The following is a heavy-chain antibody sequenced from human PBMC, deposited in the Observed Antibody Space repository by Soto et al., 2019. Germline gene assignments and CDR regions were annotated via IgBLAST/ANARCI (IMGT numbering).Heavy chain of an antibody. CDR2: ISAYNGDT. CDR3: WGDGYSTNFAY. Sequence: QVQLVQSGAEVKKPGASVKVSCKASGYTFTSYGISWVRQAPGQGLEWMGWISAYNGDTNYAQKLEGRVTITTGKSTNTAYMELRSRISDDTAVYYCWGDGYSTNFAYWGQGTLVTVSS. V-gene: IGHV1-18*01. J-gene: IGHJ4*02. D-gene: IGHD6-13*01. CDR1: GYTFTSYG.